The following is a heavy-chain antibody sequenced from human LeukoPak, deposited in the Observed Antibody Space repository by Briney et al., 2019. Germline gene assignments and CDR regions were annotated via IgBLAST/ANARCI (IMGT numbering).Heavy chain of an antibody. CDR1: GFTFSDYY. V-gene: IGHV3-11*01. CDR2: VSGSGTSI. D-gene: IGHD5/OR15-5a*01. Sequence: GGSLRLSCAASGFTFSDYYMSWIRQAPGKGLEWVSYVSGSGTSIHYADSVKGRFSISRDNAKNSLFLQMNSLRAEDTAVYYCARDRAVAVSDFWGQGTLVSVSS. CDR3: ARDRAVAVSDF. J-gene: IGHJ4*02.